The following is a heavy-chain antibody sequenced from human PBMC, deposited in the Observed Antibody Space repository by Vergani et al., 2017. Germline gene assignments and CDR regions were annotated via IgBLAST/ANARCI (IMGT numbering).Heavy chain of an antibody. CDR1: GYTFTSHD. J-gene: IGHJ4*02. D-gene: IGHD1-26*01. CDR2: MNPNNGNT. V-gene: IGHV1-8*01. CDR3: ARDKKWESHYPSVDY. Sequence: QVQLVQSGAEVKKPGASVKVSCKASGYTFTSHDINWVRQATGQGLEWMGWMNPNNGNTGYAQKFQGRVTMTRDTSISTVYMELSSLRSEDTAVYFCARDKKWESHYPSVDYWGQGTLVTVSS.